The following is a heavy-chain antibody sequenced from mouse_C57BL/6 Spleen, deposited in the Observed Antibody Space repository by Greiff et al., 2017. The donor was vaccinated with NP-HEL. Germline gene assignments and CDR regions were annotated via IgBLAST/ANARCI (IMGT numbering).Heavy chain of an antibody. CDR2: IDPETGGT. V-gene: IGHV1-15*01. J-gene: IGHJ1*03. Sequence: QVQLQQSGAELVRPGASVTLSCKASGYTFTDYEMHWVKQTPVHGLEWIGAIDPETGGTAYNQKFKGKAILTADKSSSTAYMELSSLTSEDSAVYYCTRGYGSCDFDVWGTGTTVTVSS. D-gene: IGHD1-1*01. CDR3: TRGYGSCDFDV. CDR1: GYTFTDYE.